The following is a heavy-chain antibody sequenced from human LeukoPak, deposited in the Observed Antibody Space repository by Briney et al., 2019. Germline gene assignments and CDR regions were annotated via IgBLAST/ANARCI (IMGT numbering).Heavy chain of an antibody. CDR1: GYSFTAYW. J-gene: IGHJ4*02. V-gene: IGHV5-51*01. D-gene: IGHD3-16*01. CDR3: ARPAAGLGGFDY. Sequence: GESLKFSCKGSGYSFTAYWIAWVRQMPGKGLEWMATIYPGDSATTYSPSFQGQVTISADKSITTAYLQWSSLKASDTAMYYCARPAAGLGGFDYWGQGTLVTVSS. CDR2: IYPGDSAT.